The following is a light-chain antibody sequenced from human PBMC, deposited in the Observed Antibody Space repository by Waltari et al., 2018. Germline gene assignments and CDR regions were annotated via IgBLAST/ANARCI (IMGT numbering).Light chain of an antibody. V-gene: IGLV2-14*01. J-gene: IGLJ3*02. CDR3: SSYTASSTWV. CDR2: AVT. Sequence: QSALTQPASVSGSPGQPITISCLGTTSDIGDYNYVPWYQQHAGNAPKLMLYAVTKRPSGVSYRFSGSKSGNTASLTISGLQAEDEADYYCSSYTASSTWVFGGGTKLTVL. CDR1: TSDIGDYNY.